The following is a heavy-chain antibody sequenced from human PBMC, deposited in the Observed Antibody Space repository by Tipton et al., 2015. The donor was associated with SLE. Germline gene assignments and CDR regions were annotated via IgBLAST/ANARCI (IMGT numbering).Heavy chain of an antibody. J-gene: IGHJ3*01. CDR2: MNPNSGNT. Sequence: QSGAEVKKPGASVKLSCKASGYTFTAYDINWVRQATGQGLEWMGWMNPNSGNTAYAQKFQGRVTMTRDTSTSTIYMEVNSLRSEDTAVYFCARDRTAFDFWGQGTVVTVSS. CDR1: GYTFTAYD. CDR3: ARDRTAFDF. V-gene: IGHV1-8*02.